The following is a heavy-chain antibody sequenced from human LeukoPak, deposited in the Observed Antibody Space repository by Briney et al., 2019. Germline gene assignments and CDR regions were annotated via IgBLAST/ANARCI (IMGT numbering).Heavy chain of an antibody. V-gene: IGHV3-9*01. Sequence: GGSLRLSCAASGFTFDDYAMHWVRQAPGKGLEWVSGISWNSGSIGYADSVKGRFTISRDNAKNSLYLQMNSLRAEDTAVYYCAKGRYCSSTSCKNNWFDPWGQGTLVTVSS. CDR2: ISWNSGSI. CDR1: GFTFDDYA. CDR3: AKGRYCSSTSCKNNWFDP. J-gene: IGHJ5*02. D-gene: IGHD2-2*01.